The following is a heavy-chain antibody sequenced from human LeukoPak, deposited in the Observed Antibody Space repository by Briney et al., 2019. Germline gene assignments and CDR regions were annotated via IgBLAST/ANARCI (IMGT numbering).Heavy chain of an antibody. J-gene: IGHJ6*02. CDR1: EFTFSSYG. CDR2: ISYDGSNK. V-gene: IGHV3-30*18. D-gene: IGHD3-10*01. Sequence: GGSLRLSCAASEFTFSSYGMHWVRQAPGKALEWVAVISYDGSNKYYADSVKGRFTISRDNSKNTLYLQMNSLRAEDTAVYYCAKELWFGDRNYYYYGMDVWGQGTTVTVSS. CDR3: AKELWFGDRNYYYYGMDV.